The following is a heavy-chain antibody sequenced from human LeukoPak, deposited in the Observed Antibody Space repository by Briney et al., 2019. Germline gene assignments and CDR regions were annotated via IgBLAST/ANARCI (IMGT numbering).Heavy chain of an antibody. CDR2: IYYSGST. V-gene: IGHV4-39*01. CDR3: ARVSTIFGVVLGDAFDI. Sequence: TSETLSLTCTVSGGSISSSSYYWGWIRQPPGKGLEWIGSIYYSGSTYYNPSLKSRVTISVDTSKNQFSLELSSVTAADTAVYYCARVSTIFGVVLGDAFDIWGQGTMVTVSS. CDR1: GGSISSSSYY. J-gene: IGHJ3*02. D-gene: IGHD3-3*01.